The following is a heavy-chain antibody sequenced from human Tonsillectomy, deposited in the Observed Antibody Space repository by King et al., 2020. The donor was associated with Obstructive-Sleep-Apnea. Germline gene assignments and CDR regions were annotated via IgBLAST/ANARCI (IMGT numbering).Heavy chain of an antibody. V-gene: IGHV3-7*03. CDR3: ARDRQLGYYYYYGMDV. CDR2: IKQDGSEK. J-gene: IGHJ6*02. D-gene: IGHD3-16*01. CDR1: GFTFSSYW. Sequence: VQLVESGGGLVKPGGSLRLSCAASGFTFSSYWMSWVRQAPGKGLEWVANIKQDGSEKYYVDSVKGRFTISRDNAKNSLYLQMNSLRAEDTAVYYCARDRQLGYYYYYGMDVWGQGTTVTVSS.